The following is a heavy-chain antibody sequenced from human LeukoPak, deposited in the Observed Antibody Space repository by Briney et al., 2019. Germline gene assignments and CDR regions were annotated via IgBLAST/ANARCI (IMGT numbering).Heavy chain of an antibody. J-gene: IGHJ3*02. CDR3: ARVLEMATIEDAFDI. D-gene: IGHD5-24*01. Sequence: GGSLRLSCAASGFTFSSYAMHWVRQAPGKGLEWVAVISYDGSNKYYADSVKGRFTISRDNSKNTLYLQMNSLRAEDTAVYYCARVLEMATIEDAFDIWGQGTMVTVSS. V-gene: IGHV3-30-3*01. CDR1: GFTFSSYA. CDR2: ISYDGSNK.